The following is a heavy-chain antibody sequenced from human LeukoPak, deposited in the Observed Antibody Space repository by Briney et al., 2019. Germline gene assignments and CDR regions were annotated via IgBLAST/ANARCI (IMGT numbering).Heavy chain of an antibody. J-gene: IGHJ4*02. D-gene: IGHD2-15*01. CDR1: GGSISSSDCY. CDR2: IYYSGST. CDR3: ARVGSCSGGGCHYRLFDY. Sequence: SSETLSLTCTVSGGSISSSDCYWSWIRQHAGKGLEWIGYIYYSGSTYYNPSLKSRVSISVDTSKNQFSLKLSSVTAADTAVYYCARVGSCSGGGCHYRLFDYWGQGTLVTVSS. V-gene: IGHV4-31*03.